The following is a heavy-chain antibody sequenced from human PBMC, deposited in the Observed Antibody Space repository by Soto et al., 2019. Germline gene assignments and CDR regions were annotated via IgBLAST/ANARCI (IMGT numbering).Heavy chain of an antibody. J-gene: IGHJ4*02. V-gene: IGHV1-69*13. D-gene: IGHD6-13*01. CDR2: IIPIFGTA. Sequence: SVKVSCKASGGTFSSYAISWVRQAPGQGLEWMGGIIPIFGTANYAQKFQGRVTITADESTSTAYMELSSLRSEDTAVYYCARHADSSSWYLLYYFDYWGQGTLVTVSS. CDR1: GGTFSSYA. CDR3: ARHADSSSWYLLYYFDY.